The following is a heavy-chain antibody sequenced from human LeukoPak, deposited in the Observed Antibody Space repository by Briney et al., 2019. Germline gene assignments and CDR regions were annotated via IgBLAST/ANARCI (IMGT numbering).Heavy chain of an antibody. CDR1: GGSISSDY. V-gene: IGHV4-59*01. Sequence: PSETLSLTCSVSGGSISSDYWSWIRQPPGKGLEWIGYIYYSGATNYNPSLKSRATISVDTSENQFSLKLSSVTAADTAVYYCAREGYSSGYYYFDQWGQGTLVTVSS. D-gene: IGHD3-22*01. CDR2: IYYSGAT. J-gene: IGHJ4*02. CDR3: AREGYSSGYYYFDQ.